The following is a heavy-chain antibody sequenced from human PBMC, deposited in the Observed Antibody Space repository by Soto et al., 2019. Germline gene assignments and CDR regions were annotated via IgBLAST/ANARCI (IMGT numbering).Heavy chain of an antibody. D-gene: IGHD6-19*01. V-gene: IGHV1-69*01. Sequence: QVQLGQSGAEVKQPGSSVKVSCQASEVTFSSFAISWVRQAPGQGLEWMGGIIPIFRTPNYAQNFQGRVTITADESTSSVYMELSRLRSEDTAVYYCARSTGSGFRPGTHRFNWFDPWGQGTLVTVSS. J-gene: IGHJ5*02. CDR1: EVTFSSFA. CDR2: IIPIFRTP. CDR3: ARSTGSGFRPGTHRFNWFDP.